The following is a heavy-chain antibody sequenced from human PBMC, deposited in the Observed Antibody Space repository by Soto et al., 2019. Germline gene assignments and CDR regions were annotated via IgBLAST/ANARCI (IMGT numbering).Heavy chain of an antibody. CDR3: ARDSIRGGYYYYGMDV. D-gene: IGHD3-10*01. J-gene: IGHJ6*02. Sequence: GALRLSCAASGFTFSSYAMHWVRQAPGKGLEWVAVISYDGSNKYYADSVKGRFTISRDNSKNTLYLQMNSLRAEDTAVYYCARDSIRGGYYYYGMDVWGQGTTVTVSS. CDR2: ISYDGSNK. V-gene: IGHV3-30-3*01. CDR1: GFTFSSYA.